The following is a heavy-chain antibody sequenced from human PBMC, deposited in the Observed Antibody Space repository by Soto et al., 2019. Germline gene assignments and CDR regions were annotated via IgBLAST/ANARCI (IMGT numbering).Heavy chain of an antibody. Sequence: QVQLVQSGAEVKKPGSSVKVSCKASGGTFSSYAISWVRQAPGQGLEWMGGIIPIFGTANYAQKFQGRVTITAEXXTXTXSLELISLRSEDTAVYYCARGRFSYYDRSGYRPFDIWGHGTMVTVSS. J-gene: IGHJ3*02. CDR3: ARGRFSYYDRSGYRPFDI. CDR1: GGTFSSYA. V-gene: IGHV1-69*12. D-gene: IGHD3-22*01. CDR2: IIPIFGTA.